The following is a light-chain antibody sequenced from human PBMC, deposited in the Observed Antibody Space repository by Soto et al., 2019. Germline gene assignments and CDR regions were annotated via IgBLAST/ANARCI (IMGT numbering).Light chain of an antibody. J-gene: IGKJ1*01. CDR3: QQYNSYSWT. CDR2: KAS. V-gene: IGKV1-5*03. Sequence: DSQMNQSPSTLSASVGDRVTITCRASQSIDTGLAWYQQKPGKAPDLLIYKASSLQSGVPSRFIGSGSGTDFTLTISSLLPDDFATYHCQQYNSYSWTFGRGTKVEIK. CDR1: QSIDTG.